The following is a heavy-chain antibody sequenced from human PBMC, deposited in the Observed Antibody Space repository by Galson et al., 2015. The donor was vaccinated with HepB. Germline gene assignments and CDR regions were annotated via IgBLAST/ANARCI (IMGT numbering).Heavy chain of an antibody. CDR2: INPNSGGT. CDR1: GYTFTGYY. J-gene: IGHJ6*03. V-gene: IGHV1-2*02. D-gene: IGHD6-6*01. Sequence: SVKVSCKASGYTFTGYYMHWVRQAPGQGLEWMGWINPNSGGTNYAQKFQGRVTMTRDTSISTAYMELSRLRSDDTAVYYCARVPKQLVPLMDVWGKGTTVTVSS. CDR3: ARVPKQLVPLMDV.